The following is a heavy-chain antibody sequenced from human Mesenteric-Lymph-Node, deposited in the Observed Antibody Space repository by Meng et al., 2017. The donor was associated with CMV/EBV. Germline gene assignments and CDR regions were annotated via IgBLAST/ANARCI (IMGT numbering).Heavy chain of an antibody. V-gene: IGHV3-7*01. J-gene: IGHJ6*02. CDR2: IKQDGSEK. CDR1: GFTFSSYW. Sequence: GGSLRLSCAASGFTFSSYWMSWVRQAPGKGLEWVANIKQDGSEKYYVDSVKGRFTISRDNAKNSLYLQMNSLRAEDTAVYYCARGGNWNKKLLWGSLDVWGQGTTVTVSS. CDR3: ARGGNWNKKLLWGSLDV. D-gene: IGHD3-16*01.